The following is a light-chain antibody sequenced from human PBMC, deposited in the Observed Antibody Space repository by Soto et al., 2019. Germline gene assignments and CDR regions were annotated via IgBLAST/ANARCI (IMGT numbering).Light chain of an antibody. J-gene: IGKJ4*01. CDR2: GAA. Sequence: EIVMTQSPATLSVSPGERATLSCRASQSVSSNLAWYQQKPGQAPRLLIYGAAIRATGIPARFSGSGSGTEFTLTISSLQSEDFAVYYCQQYNNWPQTFGGGTKVEIK. CDR1: QSVSSN. CDR3: QQYNNWPQT. V-gene: IGKV3D-15*01.